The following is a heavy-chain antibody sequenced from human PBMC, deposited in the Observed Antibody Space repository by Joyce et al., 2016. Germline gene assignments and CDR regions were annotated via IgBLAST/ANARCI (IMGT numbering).Heavy chain of an antibody. V-gene: IGHV4-34*01. D-gene: IGHD2-15*01. CDR3: ARPVYCSATTCSGPFHI. Sequence: QVHLQQWGAGLLKPSETLSLTCAVYGGSLNNYFWSWIRQPPGRGLEWIGEINHREGTTFNPSLSSRVIISVDTSKNQFSLKLTSVDAAVTAVYYCARPVYCSATTCSGPFHIWGQGTLVTVSS. CDR1: GGSLNNYF. CDR2: INHREGT. J-gene: IGHJ3*02.